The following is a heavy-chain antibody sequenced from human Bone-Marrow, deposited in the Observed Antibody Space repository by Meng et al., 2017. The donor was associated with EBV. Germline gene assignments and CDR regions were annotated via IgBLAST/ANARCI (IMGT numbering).Heavy chain of an antibody. CDR3: ARARVGATRGTYFDY. CDR2: INHSGST. CDR1: GGSFSGYY. Sequence: QWGAGLCKPSETLSLTCAVYGGSFSGYYWSWIRQPPGKGLEWIGEINHSGSTNYNPSLKSRVTISVDTSKNQFSLKLSSVTAADTAVYYCARARVGATRGTYFDYWGQGTLVTVSS. J-gene: IGHJ4*02. V-gene: IGHV4-34*01. D-gene: IGHD1-26*01.